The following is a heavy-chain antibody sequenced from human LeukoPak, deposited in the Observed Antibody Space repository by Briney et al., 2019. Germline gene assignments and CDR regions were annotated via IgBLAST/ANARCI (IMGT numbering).Heavy chain of an antibody. J-gene: IGHJ4*02. D-gene: IGHD3-10*01. Sequence: PGGSLRLSCAASGFTFSAYGMTWVRQAPGKGLEWVSTIAGGGDATYHADSVMGRFTISRDNSKNTLSLQMNSLRVEDTAVYYCAKSWGSGTYTFDYWGQGILVTVSS. V-gene: IGHV3-23*01. CDR3: AKSWGSGTYTFDY. CDR2: IAGGGDAT. CDR1: GFTFSAYG.